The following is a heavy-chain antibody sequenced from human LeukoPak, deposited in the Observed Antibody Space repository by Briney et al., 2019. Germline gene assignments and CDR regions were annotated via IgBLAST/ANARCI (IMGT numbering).Heavy chain of an antibody. CDR1: GGSISSYY. V-gene: IGHV4-59*01. Sequence: SETLSLTCTVSGGSISSYYWSWIRQPPGKGLEWIGYIYYSGSTNYNPSLKSRVTISVDTSKNQFSLKLSSVTAADTAVYYCARGGSYYLGGLLDYWGQGTLVTVSS. CDR3: ARGGSYYLGGLLDY. J-gene: IGHJ4*02. CDR2: IYYSGST. D-gene: IGHD1-26*01.